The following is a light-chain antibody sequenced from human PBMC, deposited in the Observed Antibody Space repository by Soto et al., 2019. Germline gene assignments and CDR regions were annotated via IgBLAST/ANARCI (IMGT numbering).Light chain of an antibody. CDR2: RNN. V-gene: IGLV1-44*01. Sequence: QSALTQPTSASGTPGQRVTISCSGSSSNIGSNTVNWYHQFPGTAPKLLIYRNNQRPSGVPDRVSGSKSGTSASLTISGLQSEDEADYYCATWDDSLNGMVFGGGTKLTVL. CDR1: SSNIGSNT. CDR3: ATWDDSLNGMV. J-gene: IGLJ2*01.